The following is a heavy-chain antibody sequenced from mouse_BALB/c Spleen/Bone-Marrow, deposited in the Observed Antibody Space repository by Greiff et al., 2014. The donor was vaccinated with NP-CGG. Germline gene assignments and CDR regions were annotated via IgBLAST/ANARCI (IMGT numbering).Heavy chain of an antibody. CDR2: INSNGGST. CDR3: ARDYDYDY. V-gene: IGHV5-6-3*01. J-gene: IGHJ2*01. CDR1: GFTFSSYG. Sequence: EVQLQQSGGGLVQPGGSLKLSCAASGFTFSSYGMSWVRQTPDKRLELVATINSNGGSTYYPDSVKGRFTISRDNAKNTLYLQMSSLKSEDTAMYYCARDYDYDYWGQGITLTVSS. D-gene: IGHD2-4*01.